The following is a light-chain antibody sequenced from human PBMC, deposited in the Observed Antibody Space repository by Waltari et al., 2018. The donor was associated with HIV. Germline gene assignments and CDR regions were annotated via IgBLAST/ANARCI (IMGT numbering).Light chain of an antibody. V-gene: IGLV1-51*01. CDR3: GTWDSSVSAGV. CDR1: PSNIGKHF. CDR2: DNN. Sequence: QSVLTQPPSVSAAPGQRVTISCFGTPSNIGKHFVSWYQQLPETAPKLVIYDNNQRPSGIPARCSGSKSGTSATLAITGLQSGDEADYYCGTWDSSVSAGVFGGGTKVTVL. J-gene: IGLJ3*02.